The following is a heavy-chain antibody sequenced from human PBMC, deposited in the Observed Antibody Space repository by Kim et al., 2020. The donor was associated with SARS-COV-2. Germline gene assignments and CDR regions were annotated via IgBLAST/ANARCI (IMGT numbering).Heavy chain of an antibody. CDR2: INPNSGGT. CDR3: ARDLFRIAMVRGLYFGY. CDR1: GYTFTGYY. Sequence: ASVKVSCKASGYTFTGYYMHWVRQAPGQGLEWMGWINPNSGGTNYAQKFQGRVTMTRDTSISTAYMELSRLRSDDTAVYYCARDLFRIAMVRGLYFGYWGQGTLVTVSS. J-gene: IGHJ4*02. V-gene: IGHV1-2*02. D-gene: IGHD3-10*01.